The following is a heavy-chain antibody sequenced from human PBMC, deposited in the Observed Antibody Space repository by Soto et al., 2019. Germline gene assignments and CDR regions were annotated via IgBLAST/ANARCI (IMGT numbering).Heavy chain of an antibody. D-gene: IGHD1-20*01. Sequence: QVQLQESGPGLVKPSQTLSLTCTVSGGSISSGDYYWSWIRQPPGKGLEWIGYIYYSGSTSYNPSLKSRVTMSVDTSKNRFSLTWSSVTAADTAVYYCARVRHIKAFDIWGQGTMVTVSS. CDR3: ARVRHIKAFDI. CDR2: IYYSGST. V-gene: IGHV4-30-4*01. J-gene: IGHJ3*02. CDR1: GGSISSGDYY.